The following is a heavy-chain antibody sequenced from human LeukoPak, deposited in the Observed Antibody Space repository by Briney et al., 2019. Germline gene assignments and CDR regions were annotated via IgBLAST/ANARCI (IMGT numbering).Heavy chain of an antibody. CDR1: GGSISSYY. CDR3: ARFNGYDKAFDI. CDR2: IYYSGST. V-gene: IGHV4-59*01. D-gene: IGHD5-12*01. J-gene: IGHJ3*02. Sequence: PSETLSLTCTVSGGSISSYYWSWIRQPPGKGLEWIGYIYYSGSTNYNPSLKSRLTISVDTSKNQFSLKLSSVTAADTAVYYCARFNGYDKAFDIWGQGTMVTVSS.